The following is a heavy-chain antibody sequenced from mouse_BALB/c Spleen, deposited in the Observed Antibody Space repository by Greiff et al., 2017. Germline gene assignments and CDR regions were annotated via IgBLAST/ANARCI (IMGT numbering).Heavy chain of an antibody. CDR2: IYPYNGGT. CDR1: GYTFTDYN. V-gene: IGHV1S29*02. J-gene: IGHJ4*01. Sequence: EVHLVESGPELVKPGASVKISCKASGYTFTDYNMHWVKQSHGKSLEWIGYIYPYNGGTGYNQKFKSKATLTVDNSSSTAYMELRSLTSEDSAVYYCARIYPYYAMDYWGQGTSVTVSS. CDR3: ARIYPYYAMDY. D-gene: IGHD2-3*01.